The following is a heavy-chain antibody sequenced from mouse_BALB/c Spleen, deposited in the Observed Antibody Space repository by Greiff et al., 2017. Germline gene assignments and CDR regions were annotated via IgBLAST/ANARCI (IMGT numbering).Heavy chain of an antibody. Sequence: VQLQQSGAELVRSGASVKLSCTASGFNIKDYYMHWVKQRPEQGLEWIGRIDPANGNTKYDPKFQGKATITADTSSNTAYLQLSSLTSEDTAVYYCARRGYGNYGFAYWGQGTLVTVSA. V-gene: IGHV14-3*02. D-gene: IGHD2-1*01. CDR2: IDPANGNT. CDR3: ARRGYGNYGFAY. CDR1: GFNIKDYY. J-gene: IGHJ3*01.